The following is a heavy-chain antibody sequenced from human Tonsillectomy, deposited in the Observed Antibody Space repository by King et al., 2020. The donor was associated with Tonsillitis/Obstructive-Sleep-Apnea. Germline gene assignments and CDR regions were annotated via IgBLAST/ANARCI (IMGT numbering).Heavy chain of an antibody. CDR1: GNKFTNYW. J-gene: IGHJ5*02. Sequence: VQLVESGPEVKRPGESLRISCQGFGNKFTNYWIAWVRQMPGKGLEGVGIIVPRDSETLYSPSLQGQVPISADKSTSTTYLQWSSLKASDTAMYYCTSRARREPELRLDWFDPWGQGTLVTVSS. CDR2: IVPRDSET. D-gene: IGHD1-1*01. CDR3: TSRARREPELRLDWFDP. V-gene: IGHV5-51*01.